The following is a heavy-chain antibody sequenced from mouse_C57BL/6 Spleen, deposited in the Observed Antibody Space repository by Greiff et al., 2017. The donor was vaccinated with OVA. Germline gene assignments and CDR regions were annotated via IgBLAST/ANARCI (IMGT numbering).Heavy chain of an antibody. J-gene: IGHJ3*01. Sequence: DVMLVESGEGLVKPGGSLKLSCAASGFTFSSYAMSWVRQTPGKGLEWVAYISRGVGYIYYADTVKGRFTISRDNARNTRYLQMSSLKSEDTAMYYCTRDPVDHYGSFAYWGKGTLVTVSA. CDR3: TRDPVDHYGSFAY. CDR2: ISRGVGYI. CDR1: GFTFSSYA. D-gene: IGHD1-1*01. V-gene: IGHV5-9-1*02.